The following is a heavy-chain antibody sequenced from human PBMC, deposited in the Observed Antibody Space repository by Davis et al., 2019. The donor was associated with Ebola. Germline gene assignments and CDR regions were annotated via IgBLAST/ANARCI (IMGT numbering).Heavy chain of an antibody. Sequence: ASVKVSCKASGYSFTGYYMHWVRQAPGQGLEWMGWINPNSGGTNYAQKFQGRVTMTRDTSISTAYMERRSLRSEDTAVYYCASRQWSGYYQIPGAFDYWGQGTLVTVSS. V-gene: IGHV1-2*02. CDR1: GYSFTGYY. CDR3: ASRQWSGYYQIPGAFDY. D-gene: IGHD3-3*01. CDR2: INPNSGGT. J-gene: IGHJ4*02.